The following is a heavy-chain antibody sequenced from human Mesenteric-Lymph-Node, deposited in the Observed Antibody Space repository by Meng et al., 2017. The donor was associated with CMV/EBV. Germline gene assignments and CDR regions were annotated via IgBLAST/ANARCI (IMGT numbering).Heavy chain of an antibody. J-gene: IGHJ4*02. Sequence: SVKVSCKASGGTFSTYAINWVRQAPGQGLEWMGGVIPMYRRPNYAQKLQGRVTITADESTSTGYMYLSSLRSEDTAVYYCARSHTLSGYGYDYPPLDYWGQGTLVTVSS. CDR1: GGTFSTYA. V-gene: IGHV1-69*13. CDR3: ARSHTLSGYGYDYPPLDY. CDR2: VIPMYRRP. D-gene: IGHD5-12*01.